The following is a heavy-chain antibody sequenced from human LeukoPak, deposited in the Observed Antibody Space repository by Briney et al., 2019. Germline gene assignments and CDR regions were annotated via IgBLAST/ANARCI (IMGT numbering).Heavy chain of an antibody. CDR1: GFTFSDYY. V-gene: IGHV3-11*06. D-gene: IGHD3-3*01. CDR3: ARESGYPDY. Sequence: PGRSLRLSCAASGFTFSDYYMSWIRQAPGKGLEWVSYISSSSTYTNYADSVKGRFTISRDDAKNSLYLQMNSLRAEDTAVYYCARESGYPDYWGQGTLVTVSS. CDR2: ISSSSTYT. J-gene: IGHJ4*02.